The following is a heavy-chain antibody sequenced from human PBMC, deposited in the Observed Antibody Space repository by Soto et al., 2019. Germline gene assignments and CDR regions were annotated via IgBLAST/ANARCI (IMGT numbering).Heavy chain of an antibody. CDR1: GASVSSDSYS. J-gene: IGHJ6*02. Sequence: QVRLQESGPGLVKPSETLSLTCTVSGASVSSDSYSWAWIRQPPGKGLEWIGCFYFTGSTKNNPSLQSRVSISVDESKNQMSLKLNSVTAAATAVYYCAKDPRFYGMDVWGQGPTVTVSS. V-gene: IGHV4-61*01. CDR2: FYFTGST. CDR3: AKDPRFYGMDV.